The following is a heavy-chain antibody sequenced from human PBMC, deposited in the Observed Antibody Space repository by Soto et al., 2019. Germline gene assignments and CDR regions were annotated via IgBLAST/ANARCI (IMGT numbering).Heavy chain of an antibody. V-gene: IGHV1-69*06. CDR2: IIPTFDTP. D-gene: IGHD3-16*01. Sequence: SSVKVSCKTSGGTFSDYAITWVRQAPGQGLEWMGGIIPTFDTPDYAQKFQGRVTITADKSTSTVYMEVKSLTSEDTAVYFCARDLGYDDIWGSYDPTPSTLRGLGVWG. CDR1: GGTFSDYA. J-gene: IGHJ6*03. CDR3: ARDLGYDDIWGSYDPTPSTLRGLGV.